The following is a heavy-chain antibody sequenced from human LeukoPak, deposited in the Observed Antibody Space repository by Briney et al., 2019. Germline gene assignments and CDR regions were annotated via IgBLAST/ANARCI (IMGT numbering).Heavy chain of an antibody. D-gene: IGHD3-9*01. CDR1: GGTFSSYA. Sequence: GASVKVSCKASGGTFSSYAISWVRQAPGQGLEWMGGIIPIFGTANYAQKFQGRVTITADESTSTAYMELSSLRSEDTAVYYCATRNNVLRYFDYLDNWGQGTLVTVSS. J-gene: IGHJ4*02. V-gene: IGHV1-69*13. CDR3: ATRNNVLRYFDYLDN. CDR2: IIPIFGTA.